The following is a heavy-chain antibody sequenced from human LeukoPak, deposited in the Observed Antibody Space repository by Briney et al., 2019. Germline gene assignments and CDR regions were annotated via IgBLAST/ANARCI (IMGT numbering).Heavy chain of an antibody. D-gene: IGHD2-15*01. CDR2: ISGSGDKT. V-gene: IGHV3-23*01. J-gene: IGHJ6*03. CDR1: GFSLSTYA. Sequence: GSLRLSCAASGFSLSTYALSWVRQAPGGGREWVAAISGSGDKTYHADSVKGRFTISKDNSENRLSLQMDSLRAEDTAVYFCAKDTTAWWYHRAYMNVWGKGTTVTVSS. CDR3: AKDTTAWWYHRAYMNV.